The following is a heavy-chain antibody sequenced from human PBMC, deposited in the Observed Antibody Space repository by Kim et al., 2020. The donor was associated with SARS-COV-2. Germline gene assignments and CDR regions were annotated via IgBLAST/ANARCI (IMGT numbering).Heavy chain of an antibody. CDR1: GYTFTSYG. V-gene: IGHV1-18*04. CDR2: ISAYNGNT. D-gene: IGHD3-10*01. J-gene: IGHJ4*02. CDR3: ARDRWDLVWFGEFVDY. Sequence: ASVKVSCKASGYTFTSYGISWVRQAPGQGLEWMGWISAYNGNTNYAQKLQGRVTMTTDTSTSTAYMELRSLRSDDTAVYYCARDRWDLVWFGEFVDYWGQGTLVTVSS.